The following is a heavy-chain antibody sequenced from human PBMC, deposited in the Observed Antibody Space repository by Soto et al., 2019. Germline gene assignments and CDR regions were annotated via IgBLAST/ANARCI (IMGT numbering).Heavy chain of an antibody. J-gene: IGHJ6*02. CDR3: ARDLGIVVVPAAIYYYYYGMDV. Sequence: ASVKVSCKASGYTFTGYYMHWVRQAPGQGLEWMRWINPNSGGTNYAQKFQGRVTMTRDTSISTAYMELSRLRSDDTAVYYCARDLGIVVVPAAIYYYYYGMDVWGQGTTVTVSS. CDR1: GYTFTGYY. V-gene: IGHV1-2*02. CDR2: INPNSGGT. D-gene: IGHD2-2*01.